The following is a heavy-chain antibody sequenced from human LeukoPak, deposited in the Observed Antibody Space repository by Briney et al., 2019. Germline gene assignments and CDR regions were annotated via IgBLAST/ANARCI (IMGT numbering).Heavy chain of an antibody. V-gene: IGHV3-21*01. Sequence: GGSLRLSCAASGFTFSSYSMNWVRQAPGKGLEWVSSISSSSSYIYYADSVKGRLTISRDNAKNSLYLQMNSLRAEDTAVYYCARDPRYCSGGSCYGSSPFDYWGQGTLVTVSS. CDR2: ISSSSSYI. CDR3: ARDPRYCSGGSCYGSSPFDY. D-gene: IGHD2-15*01. J-gene: IGHJ4*02. CDR1: GFTFSSYS.